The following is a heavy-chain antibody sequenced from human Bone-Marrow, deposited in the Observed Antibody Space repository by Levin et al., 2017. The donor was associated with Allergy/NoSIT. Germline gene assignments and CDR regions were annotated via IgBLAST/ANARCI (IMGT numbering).Heavy chain of an antibody. Sequence: LSLTCAASGFTFSSNAMSWFRQAPGKGLEWVSHITSGSGGGLYYAHSVKGRFTISRDNSKSTLYLQMNSLRAADTALYYGASGTYGSFEYWGQGTLVTVSS. D-gene: IGHD1-26*01. CDR1: GFTFSSNA. CDR2: ITSGSGGGL. J-gene: IGHJ4*02. V-gene: IGHV3-23*01. CDR3: ASGTYGSFEY.